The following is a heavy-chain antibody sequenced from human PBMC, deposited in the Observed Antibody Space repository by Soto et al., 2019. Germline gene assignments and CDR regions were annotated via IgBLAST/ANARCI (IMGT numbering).Heavy chain of an antibody. CDR1: GGTFLSYA. V-gene: IGHV1-46*01. CDR2: INPSGGST. Sequence: ASVQGSCQPCGGTFLSYAIRSMRQAPVQGLEWMGIINPSGGSTSYAQKFQGRVTMTRDTSTSTVYMELSSLRSEDTAVYYCARGAGYSSSSGYYGMDVWGQGTTVTSP. D-gene: IGHD6-6*01. CDR3: ARGAGYSSSSGYYGMDV. J-gene: IGHJ6*02.